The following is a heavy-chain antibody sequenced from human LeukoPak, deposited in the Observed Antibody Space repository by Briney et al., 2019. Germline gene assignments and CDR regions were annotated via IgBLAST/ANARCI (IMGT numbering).Heavy chain of an antibody. J-gene: IGHJ4*02. D-gene: IGHD2-2*01. V-gene: IGHV4-34*01. CDR3: ARLPHRQASGRSSLSSTGVSRGY. Sequence: SETLSLTCAVYGGSFSGYYWSWIRQPPGKGLEWIGEINHSGSTNYNPSLKSRVTISVDTSKNQFSLKLSSVTAADTAVYYCARLPHRQASGRSSLSSTGVSRGYWGQGTLVTVSS. CDR2: INHSGST. CDR1: GGSFSGYY.